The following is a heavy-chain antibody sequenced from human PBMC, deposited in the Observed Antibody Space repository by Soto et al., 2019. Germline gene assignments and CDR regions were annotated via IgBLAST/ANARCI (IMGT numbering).Heavy chain of an antibody. CDR3: AKGLLAIVGTTLPRDAFNS. J-gene: IGHJ3*02. V-gene: IGHV3-30*18. CDR1: GFSFTTYV. CDR2: ISHDGSYK. Sequence: LRLSCAASGFSFTTYVMHWVRQAPGQGLERVAVISHDGSYKYYGDAVKGRFTISRDTSTNAVYLEMNSLRPEDTAVYYCAKGLLAIVGTTLPRDAFNSWGQGTMGTVS. D-gene: IGHD1-26*01.